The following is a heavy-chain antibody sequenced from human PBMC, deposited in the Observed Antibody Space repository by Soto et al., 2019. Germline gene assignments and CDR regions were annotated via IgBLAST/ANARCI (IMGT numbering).Heavy chain of an antibody. J-gene: IGHJ3*01. D-gene: IGHD6-19*01. CDR1: GYSFTSYW. Sequence: GESLKISCKGSGYSFTSYWIGWVRQMPGKGLEWMGIIYPGDSDTRYSPSLQGQVTISADKSISTAYLQWSSLKASDTAMYYCARSVYSSGWYLRTWGQGTMVTVSS. CDR2: IYPGDSDT. CDR3: ARSVYSSGWYLRT. V-gene: IGHV5-51*01.